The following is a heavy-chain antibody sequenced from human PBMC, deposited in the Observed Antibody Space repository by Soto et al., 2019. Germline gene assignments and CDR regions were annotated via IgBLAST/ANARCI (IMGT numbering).Heavy chain of an antibody. D-gene: IGHD6-25*01. CDR1: SGSISTGNW. CDR2: IYYTGAT. J-gene: IGHJ4*02. V-gene: IGHV4-4*02. Sequence: QVELQESGPRLVKSSGTLSLTCEVSSGSISTGNWWSWVRQPPGKGLEWIGEIYYTGATNYNPSLKSRVTMTIYKSKDQFSLILTSATAADTAVYYCSRFFSSVSGWMYYFDFWGQGILVSVSS. CDR3: SRFFSSVSGWMYYFDF.